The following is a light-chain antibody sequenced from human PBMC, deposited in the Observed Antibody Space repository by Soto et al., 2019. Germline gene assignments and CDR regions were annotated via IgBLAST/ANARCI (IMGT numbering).Light chain of an antibody. V-gene: IGKV3-15*01. J-gene: IGKJ5*01. CDR2: GAS. CDR1: QNILSN. Sequence: IVMTQSPATMPVSPGERATLSCRASQNILSNLAWYQQKPGQAPRLLIYGASTRATGIPARFSVSGSGTEFTLTISSLKSEDFEIYYCQQYNNWTITFGQGTRLEIK. CDR3: QQYNNWTIT.